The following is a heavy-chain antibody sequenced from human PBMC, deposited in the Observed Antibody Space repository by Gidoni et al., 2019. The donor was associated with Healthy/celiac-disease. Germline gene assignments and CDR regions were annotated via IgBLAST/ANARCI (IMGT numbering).Heavy chain of an antibody. CDR2: INHSGST. D-gene: IGHD3-3*01. J-gene: IGHJ3*01. V-gene: IGHV4-34*01. CDR1: GGSFSGYY. CDR3: ARGPTIFV. Sequence: QVQLQQWGAGLLKPSETLYLTCAVYGGSFSGYYWSWIRQPPGKGLEWIGEINHSGSTNYHPSLKRRVTISVDTSKNQFSLKLSSVTAADTAVYYCARGPTIFVWGQGTMVTVSS.